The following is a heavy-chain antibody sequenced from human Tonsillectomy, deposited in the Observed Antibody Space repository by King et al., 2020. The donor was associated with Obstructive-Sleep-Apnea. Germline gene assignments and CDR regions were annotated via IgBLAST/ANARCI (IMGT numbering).Heavy chain of an antibody. CDR3: AKCYNSGSYYNGPRG. D-gene: IGHD3-10*01. CDR2: ISYDGNNK. V-gene: IGHV3-30*18. CDR1: GFTFSSYG. J-gene: IGHJ4*02. Sequence: VQLVESGGGVVQPGGSLRLSCAASGFTFSSYGMHWVRQAPGKGLEWVAVISYDGNNKYYADSVKGRFTISSDNSKNTRYLQMNSLRAEDTAMYYCAKCYNSGSYYNGPRGWGQGTLVTVSS.